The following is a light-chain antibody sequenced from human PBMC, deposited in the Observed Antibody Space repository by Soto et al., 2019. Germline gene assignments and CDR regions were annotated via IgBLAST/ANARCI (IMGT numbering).Light chain of an antibody. CDR2: DVS. CDR3: CSYAGRDTYVV. CDR1: SSDVGSYKY. V-gene: IGLV2-11*01. J-gene: IGLJ2*01. Sequence: QSALTQPRSVSGSPGQSVTISCTGTSSDVGSYKYVSWYQQLPGKAPKLMIYDVSKRPSGVPDRFSGSKSGNTASLTISGLQAEDEADYSCCSYAGRDTYVVFGGGTKLTVL.